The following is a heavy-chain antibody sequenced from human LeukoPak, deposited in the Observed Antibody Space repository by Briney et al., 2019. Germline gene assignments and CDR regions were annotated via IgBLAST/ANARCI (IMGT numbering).Heavy chain of an antibody. CDR2: INPNSGGT. CDR3: ARVVVEANNWFDP. Sequence: ASVKVSCKASGYTFTGYYMHWVRQAPGQGLEWMGWINPNSGGTNYAQKFQGRVTMTRDTSISTAYMELSRLRSDDTAVYYCARVVVEANNWFDPWGQGTLVTVSS. V-gene: IGHV1-2*02. J-gene: IGHJ5*02. D-gene: IGHD1-26*01. CDR1: GYTFTGYY.